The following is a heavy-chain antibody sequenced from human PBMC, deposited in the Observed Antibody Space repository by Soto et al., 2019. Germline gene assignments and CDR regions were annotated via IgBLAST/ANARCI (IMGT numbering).Heavy chain of an antibody. Sequence: SETPSLSCASCGGSVCSGGYSGSWKQKPPGKGLEWIGYIYHSGSTYYNPSLKSRVTISLETSKSQFSLRLTAVTAADTAVYYCASLGKYFQSLDTWGPGTLVTVSS. CDR2: IYHSGST. J-gene: IGHJ5*01. D-gene: IGHD3-9*01. CDR1: GGSVCSGGYS. CDR3: ASLGKYFQSLDT. V-gene: IGHV4-30-2*01.